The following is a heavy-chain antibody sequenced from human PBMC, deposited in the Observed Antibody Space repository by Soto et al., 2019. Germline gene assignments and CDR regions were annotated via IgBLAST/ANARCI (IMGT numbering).Heavy chain of an antibody. V-gene: IGHV1-8*02. CDR2: MNPQTGNT. Sequence: ASVKVSCKASGYTFTTFDITWVRQAPGQGLEWMGWMNPQTGNTGYAENFQGRVTMTRNTSISTAYMELSSLRSEDTAVYYCARLSEESSSSNYYYFYMDVWGKGSTVTVSS. J-gene: IGHJ6*03. D-gene: IGHD6-6*01. CDR1: GYTFTTFD. CDR3: ARLSEESSSSNYYYFYMDV.